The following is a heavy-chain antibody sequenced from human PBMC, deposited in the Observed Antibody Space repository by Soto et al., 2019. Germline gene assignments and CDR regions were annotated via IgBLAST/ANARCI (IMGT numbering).Heavy chain of an antibody. J-gene: IGHJ6*02. CDR2: IYTRGST. D-gene: IGHD3-22*01. CDR3: ARQDDGDSSGYYYYYGMDV. CDR1: GGSISSYY. V-gene: IGHV4-4*07. Sequence: SETLSLTCTVSGGSISSYYWSWIRQPAGKGLEWIGRIYTRGSTNYNPSLKSRVTMSVDTSKNQFSLKLSSVTAADTAVYYCARQDDGDSSGYYYYYGMDVWGQGTTVTVSS.